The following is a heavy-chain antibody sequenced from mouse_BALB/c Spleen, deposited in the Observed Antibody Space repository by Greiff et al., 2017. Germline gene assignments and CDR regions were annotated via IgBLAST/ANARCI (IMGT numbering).Heavy chain of an antibody. Sequence: VQLKESGPGLVKPSQSLSLTCSVTGYSITSGYYWNWIRQFPGNKLEWMGYISYDGSNNYNPSLKNRISITRDTSKNQFFLKLNSVTTEDTATYYCARDGITTAGDYWGQGTTLTVSS. CDR2: ISYDGSN. V-gene: IGHV3-6*02. J-gene: IGHJ2*01. CDR1: GYSITSGYY. CDR3: ARDGITTAGDY. D-gene: IGHD1-2*01.